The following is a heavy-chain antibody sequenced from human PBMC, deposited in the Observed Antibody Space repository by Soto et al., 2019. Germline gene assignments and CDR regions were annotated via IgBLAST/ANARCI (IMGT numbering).Heavy chain of an antibody. CDR1: GFTFSSYG. J-gene: IGHJ6*02. V-gene: IGHV3-30*18. D-gene: IGHD3-3*02. CDR2: ISYDGSNK. CDR3: AKDIGTFGHFWSGYPSYYYGMDV. Sequence: GGSLRLSCAASGFTFSSYGMHWVRQAPGKGLEWVAVISYDGSNKYYADSVKGRFTISRDNSKNTLYLQMNSLRAEDTAVYYCAKDIGTFGHFWSGYPSYYYGMDVWGQGTTVTVSS.